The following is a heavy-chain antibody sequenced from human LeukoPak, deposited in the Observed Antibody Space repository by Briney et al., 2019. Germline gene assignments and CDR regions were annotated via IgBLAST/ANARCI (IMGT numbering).Heavy chain of an antibody. D-gene: IGHD2-15*01. J-gene: IGHJ4*02. CDR1: GGSISSYY. CDR2: IYTSGST. Sequence: SETLSLTCTVSGGSISSYYWSWIRQPAGKGLEWIGRIYTSGSTNYNPSLKSRVTMSVDTSKNQFSLKLSSVTAADTAVYYCARAPLVVVVAAKRGGYFDYWGQGTLVTVSS. CDR3: ARAPLVVVVAAKRGGYFDY. V-gene: IGHV4-4*07.